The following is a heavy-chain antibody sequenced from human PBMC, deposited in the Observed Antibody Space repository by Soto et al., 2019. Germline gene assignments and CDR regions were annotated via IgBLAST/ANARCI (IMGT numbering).Heavy chain of an antibody. D-gene: IGHD5-12*01. Sequence: GGSLRLSCAASGFTFSTYGMHWVRQAPGKGLEWVALVWYDGRNKDYADSVKGRFTISRDNSKNTLYMQMNSLRDEDTAVYYCVRAAAYSGNHYVYYYGMDVWGQGTTVTVSS. CDR2: VWYDGRNK. CDR1: GFTFSTYG. J-gene: IGHJ6*02. CDR3: VRAAAYSGNHYVYYYGMDV. V-gene: IGHV3-33*01.